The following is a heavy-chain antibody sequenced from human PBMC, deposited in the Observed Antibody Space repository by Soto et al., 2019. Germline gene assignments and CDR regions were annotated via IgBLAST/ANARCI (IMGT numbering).Heavy chain of an antibody. V-gene: IGHV3-21*01. CDR1: GFTFSYYN. D-gene: IGHD2-21*01. J-gene: IGHJ4*02. Sequence: PGGSLTLSCSASGFTFSYYNMTWVRQSPGKGLEWFSSISSSTTYISYPDSVRGRFTISRDNAKNSLYLQMSSLRADDTAVYYCATDPVGVDFTFFFDSWGQGTLVTVSS. CDR2: ISSSTTYI. CDR3: ATDPVGVDFTFFFDS.